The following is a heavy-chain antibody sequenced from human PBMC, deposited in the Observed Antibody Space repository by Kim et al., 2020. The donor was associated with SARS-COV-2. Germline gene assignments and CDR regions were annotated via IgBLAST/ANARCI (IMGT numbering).Heavy chain of an antibody. CDR2: INTNTGNP. D-gene: IGHD3-16*02. CDR3: ARDQIQTGYDYVWGSYRYTGNYYYYYGMDV. V-gene: IGHV7-4-1*02. J-gene: IGHJ6*02. CDR1: GYTFTSYA. Sequence: ASVKVSCKASGYTFTSYAMNWVRQAPGQGLEWMGWINTNTGNPTYAQGFTGRFVFSLDTSVSTAYLQISSLKAEDTAVYYCARDQIQTGYDYVWGSYRYTGNYYYYYGMDVWGQGTTVTISS.